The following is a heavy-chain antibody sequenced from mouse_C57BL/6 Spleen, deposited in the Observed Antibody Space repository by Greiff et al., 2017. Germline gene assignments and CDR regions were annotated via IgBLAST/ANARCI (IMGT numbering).Heavy chain of an antibody. CDR1: GFTFSDYG. CDR2: ISSGSSTI. CDR3: GRARGRNYAMDY. Sequence: EVKVVESGGGLVKPGGSLKLSCAASGFTFSDYGMHWVRQAPEKGLEWVAYISSGSSTIYYADTVKGRFTISRDNCKNTLFLQMTSPRSEDTAMYYSGRARGRNYAMDYWGQGTSVTVSS. J-gene: IGHJ4*01. D-gene: IGHD3-3*01. V-gene: IGHV5-17*01.